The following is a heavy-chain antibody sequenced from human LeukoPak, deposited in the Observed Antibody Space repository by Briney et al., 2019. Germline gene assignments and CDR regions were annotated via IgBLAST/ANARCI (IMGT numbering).Heavy chain of an antibody. CDR1: GFSFSSYG. J-gene: IGHJ4*02. CDR2: IRYDGSNK. D-gene: IGHD6-19*01. CDR3: AEDRWQWLAGTAPVY. Sequence: GGSLRLSCAASGFSFSSYGMHWVRQAPGKGLEWVAFIRYDGSNKYSADSVKGRFTISRDNSKNTLYLQMNSLRAEDTAVYYCAEDRWQWLAGTAPVYWGQGTLVTVSS. V-gene: IGHV3-30*02.